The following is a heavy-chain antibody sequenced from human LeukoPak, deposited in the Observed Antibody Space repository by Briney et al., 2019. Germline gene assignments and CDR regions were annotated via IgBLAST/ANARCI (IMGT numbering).Heavy chain of an antibody. Sequence: SETLSLTCTVSGGSISSYYWSWIRQPPGKGLEWIGHIYYSGSTNYNPSLKSRVTISVDTSKNQFSLKLSSVTAADTAVYYCARTLHGFYYYYYYYMDVWGKGTTVTVSS. J-gene: IGHJ6*03. CDR1: GGSISSYY. CDR2: IYYSGST. D-gene: IGHD2/OR15-2a*01. V-gene: IGHV4-59*01. CDR3: ARTLHGFYYYYYYYMDV.